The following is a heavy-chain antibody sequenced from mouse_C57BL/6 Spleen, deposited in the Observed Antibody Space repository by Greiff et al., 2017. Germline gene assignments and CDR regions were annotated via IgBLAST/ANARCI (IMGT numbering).Heavy chain of an antibody. D-gene: IGHD6-5*01. Sequence: VKLQQSGPELVKPGASVKLSCKASGYTFTGYYINWVKQRPGQGLEWIAWIYPGDGSTYYNEKFKGKATLTVEKSSSTAYMELHSLTSADSAVYFCARGPYYYDPSDYWGQGTSLTVSS. CDR2: IYPGDGST. J-gene: IGHJ4*01. CDR1: GYTFTGYY. V-gene: IGHV1-85*01. CDR3: ARGPYYYDPSDY.